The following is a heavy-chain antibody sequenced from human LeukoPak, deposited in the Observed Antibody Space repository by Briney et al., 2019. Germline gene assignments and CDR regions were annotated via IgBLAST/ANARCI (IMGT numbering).Heavy chain of an antibody. V-gene: IGHV4-61*02. CDR1: GGSISSGSYY. J-gene: IGHJ3*02. D-gene: IGHD6-19*01. Sequence: SETLSLTCTVSGGSISSGSYYWSRIRQPAGKGLEWIGRFYTSENTNYNPSLKSRVTMSLDTSKNQFSLKLSSVTAADTAVYYCARRGYMALAVYAFDIWGQGTMVTVSS. CDR3: ARRGYMALAVYAFDI. CDR2: FYTSENT.